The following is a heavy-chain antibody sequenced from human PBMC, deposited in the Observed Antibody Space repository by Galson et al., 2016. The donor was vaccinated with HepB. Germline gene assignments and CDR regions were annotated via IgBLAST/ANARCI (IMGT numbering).Heavy chain of an antibody. Sequence: PALVKPTQTLTLTCTVSGFSLSTTGVGVGWIHQPPGKALEWLALIYWDDDKRYSPSLESRLTISKDTSRNQVVLTMTNIDPVDAATYFCVRSNYYDRSGYDWYFDLWGRGTLLTVSS. D-gene: IGHD3-22*01. CDR1: GFSLSTTGVG. CDR3: VRSNYYDRSGYDWYFDL. CDR2: IYWDDDK. J-gene: IGHJ2*01. V-gene: IGHV2-5*02.